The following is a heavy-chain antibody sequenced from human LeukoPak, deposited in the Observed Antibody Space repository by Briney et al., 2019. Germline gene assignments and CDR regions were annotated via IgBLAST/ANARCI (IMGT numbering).Heavy chain of an antibody. Sequence: PSETLSLTCAVYGGSFSGYYWSWIRQPPGKGLEWIGEINHSGSTNYNPSLKSRVSISVDTSKNQFSLKLSSVTAADTAVYYCARVRRGYSYGPGSGSFDYWGQGTLVTVSS. CDR3: ARVRRGYSYGPGSGSFDY. CDR1: GGSFSGYY. D-gene: IGHD5-18*01. J-gene: IGHJ4*02. V-gene: IGHV4-34*01. CDR2: INHSGST.